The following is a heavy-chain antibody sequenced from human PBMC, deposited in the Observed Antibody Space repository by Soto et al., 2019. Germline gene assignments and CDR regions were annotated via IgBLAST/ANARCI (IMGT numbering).Heavy chain of an antibody. V-gene: IGHV1-69*01. D-gene: IGHD6-13*01. J-gene: IGHJ4*02. CDR3: VRDSGAKLSSS. Sequence: QVQLVQSGAEVKKPGSSVKVSCKASGGTFSSYRINWVRQAPGQGLEWLGGIVPIYRTADYAQKFQGRVTITADESARTSYMELRSLKSQGTAVYYCVRDSGAKLSSSWGQGTLVTVSS. CDR2: IVPIYRTA. CDR1: GGTFSSYR.